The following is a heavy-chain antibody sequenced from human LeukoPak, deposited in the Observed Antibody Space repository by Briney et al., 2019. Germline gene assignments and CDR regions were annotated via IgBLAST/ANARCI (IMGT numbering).Heavy chain of an antibody. V-gene: IGHV3-21*01. CDR3: ARDPVRGALDGFDI. CDR1: GFTFSSYS. Sequence: GGSLRLSCAASGFTFSSYSMNWVRQAPGKGLEWVSSISSTSTYMYYADSVKGRFTISRDNAKNSLYLQMNSLRAEDTAVYYCARDPVRGALDGFDIWGQGTMVTVSS. CDR2: ISSTSTYM. J-gene: IGHJ3*02. D-gene: IGHD3-10*01.